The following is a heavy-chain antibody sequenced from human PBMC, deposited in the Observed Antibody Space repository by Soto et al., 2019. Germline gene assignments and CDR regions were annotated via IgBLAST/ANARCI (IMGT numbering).Heavy chain of an antibody. Sequence: EVQLVESGGGLVQPGGSLRLSCAASGFTFSSYWTHWVRQAPGKGLVWVSRINSDGSSTSYADSVKGRFTISRDNAKNTLYLQMNSLRAEDTAVYYCAREGVAAAGTFNYYYMDVWGKGTTVTVSS. CDR1: GFTFSSYW. V-gene: IGHV3-74*01. D-gene: IGHD6-13*01. J-gene: IGHJ6*03. CDR3: AREGVAAAGTFNYYYMDV. CDR2: INSDGSST.